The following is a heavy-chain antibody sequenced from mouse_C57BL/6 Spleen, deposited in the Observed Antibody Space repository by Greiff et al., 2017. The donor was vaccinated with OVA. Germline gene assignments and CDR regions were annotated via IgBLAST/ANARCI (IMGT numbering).Heavy chain of an antibody. CDR2: IDPENGDT. V-gene: IGHV14-4*01. CDR1: GFNIKDDY. CDR3: TTYYGSYWYFDV. J-gene: IGHJ1*03. Sequence: EVKLMESGAELVRPGASVKLSCTASGFNIKDDYMHWVKQRPEQGLEWIGWIDPENGDTEYASKFQGKATITADTSSNTAYLQLSSLTSEDTAVYYCTTYYGSYWYFDVWGTGTTVTVSS. D-gene: IGHD1-1*01.